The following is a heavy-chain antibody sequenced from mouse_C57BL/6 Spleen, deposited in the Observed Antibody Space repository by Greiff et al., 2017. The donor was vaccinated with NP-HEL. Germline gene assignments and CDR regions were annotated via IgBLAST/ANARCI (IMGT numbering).Heavy chain of an antibody. V-gene: IGHV1-15*01. Sequence: QVQLKQSGAELVRPGASVTLSCKASGYTFTDYEMHWVKQTPVHGLEWIGAIDPETGGTAYNQKFKGKAILTADKSSSTAYMELRSLTSEDSAVYYCTRAEGYWGQGTTLTVSS. J-gene: IGHJ2*01. CDR3: TRAEGY. CDR2: IDPETGGT. CDR1: GYTFTDYE.